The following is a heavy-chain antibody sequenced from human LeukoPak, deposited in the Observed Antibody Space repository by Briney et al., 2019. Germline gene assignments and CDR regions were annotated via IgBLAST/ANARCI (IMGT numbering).Heavy chain of an antibody. D-gene: IGHD6-19*01. Sequence: SETLSLTCTVSGGSISSYYWGWIRQPPGKGLEWIGSIYYSGSTYYNPSLKSRVTISVDTSKNQFSLKLSSVTAADTAVYYCARVHSSGWYSYYYGMDVWGQGTTVTVSS. CDR1: GGSISSYY. V-gene: IGHV4-39*07. CDR2: IYYSGST. J-gene: IGHJ6*02. CDR3: ARVHSSGWYSYYYGMDV.